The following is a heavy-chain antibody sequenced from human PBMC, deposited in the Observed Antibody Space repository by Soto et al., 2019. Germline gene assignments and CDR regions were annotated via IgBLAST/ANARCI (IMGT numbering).Heavy chain of an antibody. J-gene: IGHJ6*03. CDR3: AREGSGRSGSYYYYYYYMDV. V-gene: IGHV3-74*01. CDR2: INSDGSST. Sequence: GESLKISCAASGFTFSSYWMHWVRQAPGKGLVWVSRINSDGSSTSYADSVKGRFTISRDNAKNTLYLQMNSLRAEDTAVYYCAREGSGRSGSYYYYYYYMDVWGKGTTVTVSS. D-gene: IGHD1-26*01. CDR1: GFTFSSYW.